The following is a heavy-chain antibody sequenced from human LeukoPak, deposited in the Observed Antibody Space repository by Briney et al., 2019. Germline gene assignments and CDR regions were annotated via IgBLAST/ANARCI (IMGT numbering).Heavy chain of an antibody. CDR3: ARADQVEGPYCSSTSCSADAFDI. Sequence: PGGSLRLSCIGSGSTISSNYMTWVRQAPGKGLEWVSSISSSSSYIYYADSVKGRFTISRDNAKNSLYLQMNSLRAEDTAVYYCARADQVEGPYCSSTSCSADAFDIWGQGTMVTVSS. CDR2: ISSSSSYI. CDR1: GSTISSNY. V-gene: IGHV3-21*01. J-gene: IGHJ3*02. D-gene: IGHD2-2*01.